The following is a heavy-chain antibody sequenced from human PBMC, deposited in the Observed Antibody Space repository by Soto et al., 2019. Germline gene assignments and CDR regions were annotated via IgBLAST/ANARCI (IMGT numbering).Heavy chain of an antibody. CDR1: GGSFSGYY. V-gene: IGHV4-34*01. J-gene: IGHJ4*02. CDR2: INHSGST. Sequence: QVQLQQWGAGLLKPSETLSLTCAVYGGSFSGYYWSWIRQPPGKGLEWIGEINHSGSTNYNPSLKRRVTISVDTSKDQFSLTLSSVTAADTAVYYCARGPRLRRGGSGSFDYWGQGTLVTRSS. D-gene: IGHD3-10*01. CDR3: ARGPRLRRGGSGSFDY.